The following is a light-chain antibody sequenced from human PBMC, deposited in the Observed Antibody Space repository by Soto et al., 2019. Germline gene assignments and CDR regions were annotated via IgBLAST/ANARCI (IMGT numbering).Light chain of an antibody. V-gene: IGKV3-15*01. CDR1: QSVSSN. Sequence: EIVMTQSPATLSVSPGERATLSCRASQSVSSNLAWYQQKPGQAPRLLIYGASTRATGIPASFSGSGSGPEFTLTMSSLQSEDFAVFYCQQYNNWPLLTFGGGTKVEIK. J-gene: IGKJ4*01. CDR2: GAS. CDR3: QQYNNWPLLT.